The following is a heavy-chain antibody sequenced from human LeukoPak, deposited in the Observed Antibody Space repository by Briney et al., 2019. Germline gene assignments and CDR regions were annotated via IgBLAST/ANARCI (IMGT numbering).Heavy chain of an antibody. D-gene: IGHD3-22*01. V-gene: IGHV1-2*02. CDR2: INLNSGGT. J-gene: IGHJ3*02. CDR1: GYTFTSYY. Sequence: GASVKVSCKASGYTFTSYYMHWVRQAPGQGLEWMGWINLNSGGTNYAQKFQGRVTMTRDTSITTAYMELSRLRSDDTAVYYCARVTYYYDSSGRELDDAFDIWGQGTMVTVSS. CDR3: ARVTYYYDSSGRELDDAFDI.